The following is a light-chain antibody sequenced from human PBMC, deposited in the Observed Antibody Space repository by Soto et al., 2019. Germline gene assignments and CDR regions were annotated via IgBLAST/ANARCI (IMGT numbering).Light chain of an antibody. Sequence: AIRMTQSPSSLSASTGDRVTITCRASQGISSYLAWSQQKPGKAPKLLIYAASTLQSGVPSRFSGSGSGTDFTLTISCLQSEDFATYYCQQYYSYPPSTFGQGTKV. CDR3: QQYYSYPPST. CDR2: AAS. CDR1: QGISSY. J-gene: IGKJ1*01. V-gene: IGKV1-8*01.